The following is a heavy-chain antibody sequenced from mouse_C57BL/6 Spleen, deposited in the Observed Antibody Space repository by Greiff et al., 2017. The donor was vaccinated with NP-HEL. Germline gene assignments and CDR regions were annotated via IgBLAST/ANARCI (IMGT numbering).Heavy chain of an antibody. J-gene: IGHJ4*01. CDR1: GYAFSSSW. V-gene: IGHV1-82*01. CDR2: IYPGDGDT. Sequence: VKLMESGPELVKPGASVKISCKASGYAFSSSWMNWVKQRPGKGLEWIGRIYPGDGDTNYNGKFKGKATLTADKSSSTALMHISSLTSEASAVYFCARAGPHYSASDYWGQGTSVTVSS. CDR3: ARAGPHYSASDY.